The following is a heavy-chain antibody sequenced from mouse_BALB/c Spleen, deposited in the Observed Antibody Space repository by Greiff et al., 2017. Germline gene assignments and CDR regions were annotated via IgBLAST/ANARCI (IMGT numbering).Heavy chain of an antibody. CDR3: AKGTKIYDYDENYFDY. J-gene: IGHJ2*01. Sequence: QVQLQQSGPSLVQPSQSLSITCTVSGFSLTSYGVHWVRQSPGKGLEWLGVIWRGGSTDYNAAFMSRLSITKDNSKSQVFFKMNRLQADDTAIYYCAKGTKIYDYDENYFDYWGQGTTLTVSS. CDR2: IWRGGST. CDR1: GFSLTSYG. D-gene: IGHD2-4*01. V-gene: IGHV2-5-1*01.